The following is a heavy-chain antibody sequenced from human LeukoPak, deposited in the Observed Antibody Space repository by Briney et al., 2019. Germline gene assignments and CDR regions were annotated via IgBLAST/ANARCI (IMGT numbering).Heavy chain of an antibody. CDR2: IFHSGTT. V-gene: IGHV4-59*11. J-gene: IGHJ6*03. CDR1: GGSISPHY. Sequence: PSETLSLTCTMSGGSISPHYWSWIRQPPGKGLEWIAYIFHSGTTKYNPSLKSRVAISLDTPKSQFSLKLHSVTAADTAVYYCARGGYYYLDVWGGGTTVTVSS. CDR3: ARGGYYYLDV.